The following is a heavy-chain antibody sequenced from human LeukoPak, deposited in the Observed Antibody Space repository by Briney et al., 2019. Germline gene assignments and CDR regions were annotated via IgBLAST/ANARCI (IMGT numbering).Heavy chain of an antibody. Sequence: GGSLRLSCAASGFTFSSYTVAWVRPAPGRGLEWLSGISGRGGITYYADSVKGRFTISRDDSKDTLYLQMNSLRPEDTAKYFCAKDFVHFDSRGYYFDYWGRGTVVTVSS. CDR2: ISGRGGIT. CDR3: AKDFVHFDSRGYYFDY. V-gene: IGHV3-23*01. J-gene: IGHJ4*02. CDR1: GFTFSSYT. D-gene: IGHD3-9*01.